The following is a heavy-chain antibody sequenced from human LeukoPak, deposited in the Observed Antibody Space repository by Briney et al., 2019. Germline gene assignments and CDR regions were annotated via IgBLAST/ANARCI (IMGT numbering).Heavy chain of an antibody. CDR3: AREALRFPLFDP. CDR1: GFTFSSYW. Sequence: GGSLRLSCAAPGFTFSSYWMHWVRQAPGKGLVWVSHIVSDATTTSYADSVKGRFTISRDSAKNTLYLQMNSLRAEDTAVYYCAREALRFPLFDPWGQGTLVTVSS. D-gene: IGHD3-3*01. V-gene: IGHV3-74*01. CDR2: IVSDATTT. J-gene: IGHJ5*02.